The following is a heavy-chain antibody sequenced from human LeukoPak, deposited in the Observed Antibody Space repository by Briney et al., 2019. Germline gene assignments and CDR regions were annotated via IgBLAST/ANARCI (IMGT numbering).Heavy chain of an antibody. CDR3: ARVDTAMAGGADYFDY. D-gene: IGHD5-18*01. V-gene: IGHV4-59*01. CDR2: IYYSGST. Sequence: PSETLSLTCTVSGGSISSYYWSWIRQPPGKGLEWIGYIYYSGSTNYNPSLKSRVTISVDTSKNQFSLKLSSVTAADTAVYYCARVDTAMAGGADYFDYWGQGTLVTVSS. J-gene: IGHJ4*02. CDR1: GGSISSYY.